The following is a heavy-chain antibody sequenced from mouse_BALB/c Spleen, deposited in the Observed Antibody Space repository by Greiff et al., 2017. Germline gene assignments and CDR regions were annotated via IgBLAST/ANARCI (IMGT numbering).Heavy chain of an antibody. J-gene: IGHJ4*01. CDR1: GFTFSDYY. Sequence: EVQLQESGGGLVKPGGSLKLSCAASGFTFSDYYMYWVRQTPEKRLVWVATISDGGSYTYYPDSVKGRFTISRDNAKNNLYLQMSSLKSEDTAMYYCARDRDGGYAMDDWGQGTSVTVSS. V-gene: IGHV5-4*02. CDR2: ISDGGSYT. CDR3: ARDRDGGYAMDD.